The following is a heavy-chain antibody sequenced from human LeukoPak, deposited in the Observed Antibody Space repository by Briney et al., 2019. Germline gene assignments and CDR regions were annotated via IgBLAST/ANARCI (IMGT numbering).Heavy chain of an antibody. CDR2: IIPIFGTA. CDR1: GGTFSSYA. J-gene: IGHJ4*02. CDR3: ARVPRVDIEFDY. V-gene: IGHV1-69*13. Sequence: SVKVSCKASGGTFSSYAISWVRQAPGQGLEWMGGIIPIFGTANYAQKFQGRVTITADESTSTAYMELRSLRSDDTAVYYCARVPRVDIEFDYWGQGTLVTVSS. D-gene: IGHD5-12*01.